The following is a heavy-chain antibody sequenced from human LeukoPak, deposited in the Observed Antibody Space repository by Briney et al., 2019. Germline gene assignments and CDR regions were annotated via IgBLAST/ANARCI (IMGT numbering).Heavy chain of an antibody. CDR2: IIPILGIA. D-gene: IGHD3-10*01. J-gene: IGHJ5*02. CDR3: ARDLYGVRGVIITNWFDP. V-gene: IGHV1-69*04. Sequence: GASVKVSCKASGGTFSSYAISWVRQAPGQGLEWMGRIIPILGIANYAQKFQGRVTITADKSTSTAYMELSSLRSEDTAVYYCARDLYGVRGVIITNWFDPWGQGTLVTVSS. CDR1: GGTFSSYA.